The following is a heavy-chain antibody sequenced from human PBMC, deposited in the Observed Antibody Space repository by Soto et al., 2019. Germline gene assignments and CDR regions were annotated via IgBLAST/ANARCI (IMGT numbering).Heavy chain of an antibody. J-gene: IGHJ4*02. CDR1: GGSFSGYY. CDR2: INHSVST. Sequence: SETLSLTCAVYGGSFSGYYWSWIRQPPGKGLEWIGEINHSVSTNYNPSLKSRVTISVDTYKDQFSLKLSYVTAADTAVYYCARRATPPRKPCDYWGQGTLVTVSS. V-gene: IGHV4-34*01. CDR3: ARRATPPRKPCDY.